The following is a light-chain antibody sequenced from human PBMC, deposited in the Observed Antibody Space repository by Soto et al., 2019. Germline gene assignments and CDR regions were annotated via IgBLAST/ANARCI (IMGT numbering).Light chain of an antibody. Sequence: EIVLTQSPATLSLSPGERATLSCRASQSVSRHLAWYQQKPGQAPRLLIYDASNSATGIPARFSGSGSGTDFTLTIGSLEPEDFAVYYCQQRNNWPPVTFGGGTKVEIK. J-gene: IGKJ4*01. CDR1: QSVSRH. CDR2: DAS. V-gene: IGKV3-11*01. CDR3: QQRNNWPPVT.